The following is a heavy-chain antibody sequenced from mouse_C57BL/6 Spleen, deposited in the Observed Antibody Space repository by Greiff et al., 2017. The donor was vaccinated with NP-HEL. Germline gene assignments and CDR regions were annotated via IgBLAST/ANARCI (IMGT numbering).Heavy chain of an antibody. D-gene: IGHD2-5*01. CDR1: GYTFTDYN. Sequence: DVQLQESGPELVKPGASVKMSCKASGYTFTDYNMHWVKQSHGKSLEWIGYINPNYGGTSYNQKFKGKATLTVNKSSSTAYMELRSLTSADSAVYNGAKGDSKGNWYFDVWGTGTTVTVSS. CDR2: INPNYGGT. V-gene: IGHV1-22*01. CDR3: AKGDSKGNWYFDV. J-gene: IGHJ1*03.